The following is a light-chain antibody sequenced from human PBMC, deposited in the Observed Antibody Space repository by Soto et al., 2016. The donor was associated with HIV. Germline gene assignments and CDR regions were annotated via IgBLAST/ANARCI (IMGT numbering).Light chain of an antibody. J-gene: IGLJ1*01. Sequence: SSELTQDPAVSVALGQTVRITCQGDSLRSYYASWYQQKPGQAPVLVIYGKDNRPSGIPDRFXGSSSGNTASLTITGAQAEDEADYYCNCRDSSGNHLEVFGTGTKVTVL. V-gene: IGLV3-19*01. CDR1: SLRSYY. CDR2: GKD. CDR3: NCRDSSGNHLEV.